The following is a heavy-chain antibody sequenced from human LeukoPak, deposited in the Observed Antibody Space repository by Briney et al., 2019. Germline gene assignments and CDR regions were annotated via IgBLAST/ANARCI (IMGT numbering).Heavy chain of an antibody. CDR1: GFTFTSYT. J-gene: IGHJ4*02. D-gene: IGHD7-27*01. V-gene: IGHV3-48*01. CDR2: IGTGTSTV. Sequence: GGSLRLSCAASGFTFTSYTMNWVRQAPGEGLEWVSHIGTGTSTVGYADSIKGRFTISRDNAKNSVDLQMSSLRVDDSAVYYCVRDKDWGFDSWGQGTLVTVSS. CDR3: VRDKDWGFDS.